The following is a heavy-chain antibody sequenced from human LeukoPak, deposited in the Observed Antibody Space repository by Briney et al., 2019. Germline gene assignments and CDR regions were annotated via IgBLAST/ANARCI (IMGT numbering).Heavy chain of an antibody. D-gene: IGHD5-12*01. CDR2: LIDSSGST. J-gene: IGHJ4*02. V-gene: IGHV3-23*01. CDR1: GFTSINYA. CDR3: AKGAYDYIEMGYFDS. Sequence: GGSLRLSCAASGFTSINYAMNWVRQAPGKGLEWVSVLIDSSGSTDYADSVKGRFTISRDTSKNTVFLQMNSLRAEDTAIYYCAKGAYDYIEMGYFDSWGQGSLVTVSS.